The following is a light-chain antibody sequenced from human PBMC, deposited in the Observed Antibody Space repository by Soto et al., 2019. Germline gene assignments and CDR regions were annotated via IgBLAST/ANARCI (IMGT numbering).Light chain of an antibody. J-gene: IGLJ2*01. CDR3: SSYTSSSVV. CDR2: DVS. Sequence: QSVLTQPASVSGSPGQSITISCTGTSSDVGGYNYVSWYQQHPGKAPKLMIYDVSNRPSGVSNRFSGSKSGNTASLTISGVQAEAESDYYCSSYTSSSVVFGGGTKLTVL. CDR1: SSDVGGYNY. V-gene: IGLV2-14*01.